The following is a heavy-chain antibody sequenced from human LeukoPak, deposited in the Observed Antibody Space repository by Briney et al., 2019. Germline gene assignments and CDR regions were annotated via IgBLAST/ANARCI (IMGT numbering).Heavy chain of an antibody. V-gene: IGHV4-59*01. D-gene: IGHD1-26*01. CDR2: IYYSGST. Sequence: NSSEALSLTCTVSGRSISSYYWSWIRQPPGKGLEWIGYIYYSGSTNYNPSLKSRVTISVDTSKNQFSLKLSSVTAADTAVYYCARLLFRGGVGALDYWGQGTLVTVSS. CDR1: GRSISSYY. J-gene: IGHJ4*02. CDR3: ARLLFRGGVGALDY.